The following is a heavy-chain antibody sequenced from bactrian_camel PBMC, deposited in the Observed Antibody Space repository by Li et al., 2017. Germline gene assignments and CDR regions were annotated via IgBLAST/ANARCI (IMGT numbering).Heavy chain of an antibody. Sequence: VQLVESGGGLVQPGGSLRLSCVASGFIVSRHNVAWVRQAPGKEREGISCISWNGGLTSYTDSVKGRFTISRDNAKSTLYLQMNSLKSEDTAMYYCAAGRCLQGGTLARATDFGQGTQVTVS. D-gene: IGHD7*01. CDR2: ISWNGGLT. V-gene: IGHV3S42*01. CDR1: GFIVSRHN. J-gene: IGHJ4*01.